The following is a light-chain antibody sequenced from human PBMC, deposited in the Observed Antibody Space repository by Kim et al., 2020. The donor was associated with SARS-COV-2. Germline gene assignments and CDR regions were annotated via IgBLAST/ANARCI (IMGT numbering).Light chain of an antibody. CDR2: DAS. CDR3: QQRGTWPPAVT. V-gene: IGKV3-11*01. CDR1: HSGVNS. J-gene: IGKJ4*01. Sequence: PGEGATRSCRASHSGVNSLAWYQQTPGQAPRLLIYDASIRATGIPDRFSGSESGTDFTLTIGRLEPRDSASYYCQQRGTWPPAVTFGGGTKVDIK.